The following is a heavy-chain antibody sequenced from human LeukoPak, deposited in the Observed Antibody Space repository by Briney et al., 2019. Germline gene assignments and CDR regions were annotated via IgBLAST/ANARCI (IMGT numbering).Heavy chain of an antibody. D-gene: IGHD2-15*01. V-gene: IGHV4-59*01. Sequence: SETLSLTCTVSGGSIANYYWSWIRQPPGKGLEWIGYIYYSGSTNYNPPLKSRVTISLDTSKSQFSLKLSSVTAADTAVYYCASSPGVAATLFYYYMDVWGKGTTVTVSS. CDR3: ASSPGVAATLFYYYMDV. CDR1: GGSIANYY. CDR2: IYYSGST. J-gene: IGHJ6*03.